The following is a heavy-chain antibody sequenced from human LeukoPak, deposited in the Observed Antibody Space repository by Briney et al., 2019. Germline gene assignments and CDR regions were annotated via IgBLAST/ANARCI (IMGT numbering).Heavy chain of an antibody. V-gene: IGHV3-23*01. CDR1: GFTFSNNA. J-gene: IGHJ4*02. Sequence: GGSPRLSCAASGFTFSNNALSWGRQAPGEGVEWVSPISGSGDSTYYADSVKGRFTISRDSSMETLYLQMNSLRAEDTATYFCAKRLSFGVAIGDFDYWGQGTLVTVSS. CDR3: AKRLSFGVAIGDFDY. CDR2: ISGSGDST. D-gene: IGHD3-3*01.